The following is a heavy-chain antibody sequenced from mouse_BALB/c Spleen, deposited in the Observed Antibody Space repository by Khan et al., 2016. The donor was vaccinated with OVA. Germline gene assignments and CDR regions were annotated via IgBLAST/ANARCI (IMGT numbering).Heavy chain of an antibody. CDR1: DFSLTNYG. CDR2: FLSGGST. D-gene: IGHD1-1*01. Sequence: QVQLKESGPGLVQPSQSLSITCTVSDFSLTNYGVHWVRQSPGQGLEWLGVFLSGGSTDYNVAFLSRLSITKDNSTSHDFFQMNSLQVDDTAIYYTARRDYGSSYGFAYWGQGTMLTVSA. V-gene: IGHV2-4*02. J-gene: IGHJ3*01. CDR3: ARRDYGSSYGFAY.